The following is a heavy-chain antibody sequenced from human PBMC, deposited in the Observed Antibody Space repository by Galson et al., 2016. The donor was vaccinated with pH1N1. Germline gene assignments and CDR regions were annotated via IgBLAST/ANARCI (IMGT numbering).Heavy chain of an antibody. CDR2: TYYRSKWYN. CDR1: GDSVSSNSAA. D-gene: IGHD3-22*01. Sequence: CAISGDSVSSNSAAWNWIRQSPSRGLEWLGRTYYRSKWYNDYAVSVKSRITINPDTSKNQFSLQLNSVTPEDTAVYYCARGGFYYDSSGQSYGMDVWGQGTTVTVSS. CDR3: ARGGFYYDSSGQSYGMDV. J-gene: IGHJ6*02. V-gene: IGHV6-1*01.